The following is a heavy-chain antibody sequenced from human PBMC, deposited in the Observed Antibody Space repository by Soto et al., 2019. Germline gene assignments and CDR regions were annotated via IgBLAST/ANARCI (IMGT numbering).Heavy chain of an antibody. CDR3: ARDGYSGYDSGNYFDY. CDR1: GGSISSSNW. V-gene: IGHV4-4*02. J-gene: IGHJ4*02. Sequence: SETLSLTCAVSGGSISSSNWWSWVRQPPGKGLEWIGEIYHSGSTNYNPSLKSRVTISVDKSKNQFSLKLSSVTAADTAVYYCARDGYSGYDSGNYFDYWAQGTLVTVSS. CDR2: IYHSGST. D-gene: IGHD5-12*01.